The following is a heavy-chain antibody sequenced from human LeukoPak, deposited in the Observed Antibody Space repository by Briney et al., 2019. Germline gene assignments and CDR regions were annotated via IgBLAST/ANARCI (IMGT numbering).Heavy chain of an antibody. CDR3: VRGTDYNGSGSYRQDAFDI. CDR1: GFTFSSYE. V-gene: IGHV3-48*03. Sequence: PGGSLRLSCAASGFTFSSYEMNWVRQAPGKGLEWVSYISSSGSTIYYADSVKGRFTISRDNAKNSLYLQMNSLRAEDTAVYYCVRGTDYNGSGSYRQDAFDIWGQGTMVTVSS. J-gene: IGHJ3*02. CDR2: ISSSGSTI. D-gene: IGHD3-10*01.